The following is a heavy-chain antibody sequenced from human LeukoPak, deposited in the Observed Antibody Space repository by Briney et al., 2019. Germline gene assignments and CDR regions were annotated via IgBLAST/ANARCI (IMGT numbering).Heavy chain of an antibody. J-gene: IGHJ6*03. CDR1: GYSISSGYY. Sequence: SETLSLTWGVSGYSISSGYYWGWIRQPPQKGLEWIGTIYQSGTAYYNSSLTGRVTLSIDTSKNHFSLKLSSVTAADTAVYYCAKLTAQGDYMDVRGKGTTVTVSS. CDR2: IYQSGTA. V-gene: IGHV4-38-2*01. D-gene: IGHD5-18*01. CDR3: AKLTAQGDYMDV.